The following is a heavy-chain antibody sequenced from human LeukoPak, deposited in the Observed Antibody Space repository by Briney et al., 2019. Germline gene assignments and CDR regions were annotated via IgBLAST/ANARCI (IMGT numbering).Heavy chain of an antibody. CDR2: INPSGGST. V-gene: IGHV1-46*01. CDR3: ARGDGSGSISDY. J-gene: IGHJ4*02. CDR1: GYTFTSYY. D-gene: IGHD3-10*01. Sequence: ASVKVSCKASGYTFTSYYMHWVRQAPGQGLEWMGIINPSGGSTSYAQKFQARVTMTRDMSTSTVYMELSSLRFEDTAVYYCARGDGSGSISDYWGQGTLVTVSS.